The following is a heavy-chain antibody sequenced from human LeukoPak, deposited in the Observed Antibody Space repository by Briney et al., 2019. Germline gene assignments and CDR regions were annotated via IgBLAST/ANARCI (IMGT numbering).Heavy chain of an antibody. CDR1: GGTFSSYA. CDR3: ARGRYCSGGSCYPEDY. V-gene: IGHV1-69*06. J-gene: IGHJ4*02. Sequence: SVKVSCKASGGTFSSYATSWVRQAPGQGLEWMGGIIPIFGTANYAQKFQGRVTIAADKSTSTAYMELSSLRSEDTAVYYCARGRYCSGGSCYPEDYWGQGTLVTVSS. D-gene: IGHD2-15*01. CDR2: IIPIFGTA.